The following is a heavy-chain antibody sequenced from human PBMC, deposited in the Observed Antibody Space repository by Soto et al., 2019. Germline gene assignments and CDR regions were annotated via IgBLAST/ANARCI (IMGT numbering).Heavy chain of an antibody. D-gene: IGHD3-16*02. V-gene: IGHV3-33*01. CDR3: ARDQDYVWGSYRYPLDC. J-gene: IGHJ4*02. CDR2: IWYDGSNK. CDR1: GFTFSSYG. Sequence: QVQLVESGGGVVQPGRSLRLSCAASGFTFSSYGMHWVRQAPGKGLEWVAVIWYDGSNKYYADSVKGRFTISRDNSKNTLYLQMNSLRAEDTAVYYCARDQDYVWGSYRYPLDCWGQGTLVTVSS.